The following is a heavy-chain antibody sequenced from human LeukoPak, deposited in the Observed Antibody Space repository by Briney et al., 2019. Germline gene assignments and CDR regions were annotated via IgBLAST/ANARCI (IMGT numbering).Heavy chain of an antibody. J-gene: IGHJ2*01. Sequence: GGSLRLSCAASGFTVSSNYMSWVRQAPGKGLEWVSVIYSGGSTYYADSVKGRFTISRDNSKNTLYLQMNSLRAEDTAVYYCAKDTPYSYGYGHWYFDLWGRGTLVTVSS. D-gene: IGHD5-18*01. CDR2: IYSGGST. CDR3: AKDTPYSYGYGHWYFDL. V-gene: IGHV3-53*01. CDR1: GFTVSSNY.